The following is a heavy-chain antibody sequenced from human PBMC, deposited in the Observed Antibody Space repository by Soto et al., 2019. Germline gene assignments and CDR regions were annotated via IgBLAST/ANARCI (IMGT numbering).Heavy chain of an antibody. Sequence: SETLSLTCAVSGGSISSDVSSWSWIRQSPGKGLEWIGYMYRSGTTFDNPSLKSRVTISVDTSKNQFYLRLNSVTAADTAVYYCARVPGPWGQGTLVTVSS. CDR1: GGSISSDVSS. CDR3: ARVPGP. CDR2: MYRSGTT. J-gene: IGHJ5*02. V-gene: IGHV4-30-2*06.